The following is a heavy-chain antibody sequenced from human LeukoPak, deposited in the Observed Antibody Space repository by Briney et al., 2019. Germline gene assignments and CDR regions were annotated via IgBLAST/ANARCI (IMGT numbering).Heavy chain of an antibody. CDR3: AKLHNLNCDY. Sequence: GGSLRLSCAASGFSFSSYAMTWVRQAPGKGLEWVSTVSGDGTITYYADSVRGRFTISRDSSKNTLYLQMNNLRPEDTAVYYCAKLHNLNCDYWGLGTLVTVSS. J-gene: IGHJ4*02. D-gene: IGHD1-14*01. CDR2: VSGDGTIT. V-gene: IGHV3-23*01. CDR1: GFSFSSYA.